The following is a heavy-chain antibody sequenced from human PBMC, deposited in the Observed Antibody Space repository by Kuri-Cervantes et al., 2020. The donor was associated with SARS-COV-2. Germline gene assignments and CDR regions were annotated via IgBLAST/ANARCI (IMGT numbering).Heavy chain of an antibody. V-gene: IGHV3-11*01. CDR1: GFTFSDYY. CDR2: ISSSGSTI. Sequence: GESLKISCAASGFTFSDYYMSWIRQAPGKGLEWVSYISSSGSTIYYADSVKGRFTISRDNAKNSLYLQMNSLRAEDTAVCYCARETYYYDSSGYADAFDIWGQGTMVTVSS. D-gene: IGHD3-22*01. J-gene: IGHJ3*02. CDR3: ARETYYYDSSGYADAFDI.